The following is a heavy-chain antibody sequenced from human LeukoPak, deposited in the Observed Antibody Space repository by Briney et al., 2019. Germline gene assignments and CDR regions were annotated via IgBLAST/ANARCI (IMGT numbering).Heavy chain of an antibody. CDR2: IKQDGSEK. V-gene: IGHV3-7*03. CDR1: GFTFSSYW. Sequence: GGSLRLSCAASGFTFSSYWMSWVRQAPGKGLEWVANIKQDGSEKYYVDSVKGRFTISRDNAKNSLYLQMNSLRAEDTAVYCCARAGYSSSWHIDYWGQGTLVTVSS. D-gene: IGHD6-13*01. J-gene: IGHJ4*02. CDR3: ARAGYSSSWHIDY.